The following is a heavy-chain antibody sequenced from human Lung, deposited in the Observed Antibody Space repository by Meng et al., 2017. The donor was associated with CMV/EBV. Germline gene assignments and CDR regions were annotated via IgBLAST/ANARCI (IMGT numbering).Heavy chain of an antibody. V-gene: IGHV3-53*05. CDR2: IYNDDNT. D-gene: IGHD3-10*01. J-gene: IGHJ4*02. CDR3: ARDRWYYGSGNYYPFDF. CDR1: GFTVSRNY. Sequence: GESLKISCAAPGFTVSRNYMSWVRQAPGKGLEWVSFIYNDDNTIYADSVKGRFTISRDNSKNTLYLQMNSLRSDDTAVYYCARDRWYYGSGNYYPFDFLGQGXLVTVSS.